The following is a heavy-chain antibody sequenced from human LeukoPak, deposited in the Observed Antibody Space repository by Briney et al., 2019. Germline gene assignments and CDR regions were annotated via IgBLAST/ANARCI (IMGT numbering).Heavy chain of an antibody. CDR3: ARGRRDYGDYPSFDY. Sequence: PSETLSLTCAVYGGSFSGYYWSWIRQPPGKGLEWIGEINHSGSTNYNPSLKSRVTISVDTSKNQFSLKLSSVTAADTAVYYCARGRRDYGDYPSFDYWGQGTLVTVFS. V-gene: IGHV4-34*01. CDR1: GGSFSGYY. J-gene: IGHJ4*02. CDR2: INHSGST. D-gene: IGHD4-17*01.